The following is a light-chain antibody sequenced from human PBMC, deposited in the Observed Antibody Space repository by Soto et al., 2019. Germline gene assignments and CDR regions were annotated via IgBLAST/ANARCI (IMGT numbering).Light chain of an antibody. J-gene: IGKJ1*01. V-gene: IGKV3-15*01. CDR3: QQYNNWPPWT. CDR2: GAS. Sequence: EIVMTQSPATLSVSPGERATLSCRASQSVSSNLAWYQQKPGQAPRLLIYGASPRDTGIPARFSGSGSGTGVTLTISSVQSEDVAVYYCQQYNNWPPWTFGQGTKVEIK. CDR1: QSVSSN.